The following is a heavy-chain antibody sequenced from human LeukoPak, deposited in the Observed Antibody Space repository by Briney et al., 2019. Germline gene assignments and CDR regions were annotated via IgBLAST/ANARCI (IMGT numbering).Heavy chain of an antibody. D-gene: IGHD3-10*01. Sequence: SVKVSCKASGGTFSSYAISWERQAPGQGLEWMGGIIPIFGTANYAQKFQGRVTITADKSTSTAYMELSSLRSEDTAVYYCARTILWFGELLTEDWYFDLWGRGTLVTVSS. CDR2: IIPIFGTA. CDR1: GGTFSSYA. J-gene: IGHJ2*01. CDR3: ARTILWFGELLTEDWYFDL. V-gene: IGHV1-69*06.